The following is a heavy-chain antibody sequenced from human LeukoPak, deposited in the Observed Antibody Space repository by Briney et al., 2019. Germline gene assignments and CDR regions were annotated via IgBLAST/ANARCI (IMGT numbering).Heavy chain of an antibody. V-gene: IGHV1-8*01. CDR2: MNSNRCNT. D-gene: IGHD1-26*01. Sequence: ASVNVSCKGSGCTFTSYDSNWVRQATGQGLEWMGWMNSNRCNTGHAHKFQGRVTMNRNTSISTAYMELSSLRYEDTAVYYCAREASGSYYQNDYWGQGTLVTVSS. J-gene: IGHJ4*02. CDR1: GCTFTSYD. CDR3: AREASGSYYQNDY.